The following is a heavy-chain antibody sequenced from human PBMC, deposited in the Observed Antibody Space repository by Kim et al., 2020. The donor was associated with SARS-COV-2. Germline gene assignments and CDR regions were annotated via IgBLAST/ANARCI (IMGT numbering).Heavy chain of an antibody. D-gene: IGHD3-16*02. Sequence: QVTISRDNAKNTLYLQMNSLRAEDTAVYYCARDRGKDYVWGTYLFHWFDPWGQGTLVTVSS. J-gene: IGHJ5*02. CDR3: ARDRGKDYVWGTYLFHWFDP. V-gene: IGHV3-11*05.